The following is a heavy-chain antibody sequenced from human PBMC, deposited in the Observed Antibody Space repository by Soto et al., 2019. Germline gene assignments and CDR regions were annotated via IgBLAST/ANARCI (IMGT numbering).Heavy chain of an antibody. Sequence: QVQLVESGGGVVQPGRSLRLSCAASGFTFSSYGMHWVRQAPGKGLEWVAVIWYDGSNKYYADSVKGRFTISRDNSENTLYLQMNSLRAEDTAVYYCARDSFYYYDSSGYSYFDYWGQGTLVTVSS. CDR2: IWYDGSNK. CDR3: ARDSFYYYDSSGYSYFDY. CDR1: GFTFSSYG. V-gene: IGHV3-33*01. D-gene: IGHD3-22*01. J-gene: IGHJ4*02.